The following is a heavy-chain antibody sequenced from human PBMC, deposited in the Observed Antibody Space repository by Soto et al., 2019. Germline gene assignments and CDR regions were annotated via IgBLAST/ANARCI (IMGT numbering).Heavy chain of an antibody. J-gene: IGHJ6*02. D-gene: IGHD2-15*01. CDR1: GFILSTYA. CDR3: ARAGCDGGSCYTLVGLRYGMDV. V-gene: IGHV3-30-3*01. CDR2: ISYDGNIK. Sequence: QVQLVESGGGVVQPGRSLRLSCAASGFILSTYAMYWVRQAPGKGLEWVAVISYDGNIKYYADSVKGRFTISRDNSKNTLYLQMNSLRAEDTAVYYCARAGCDGGSCYTLVGLRYGMDVWGQGTTVTVSS.